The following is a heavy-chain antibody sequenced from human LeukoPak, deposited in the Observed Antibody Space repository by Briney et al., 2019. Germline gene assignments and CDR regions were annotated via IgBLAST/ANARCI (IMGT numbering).Heavy chain of an antibody. V-gene: IGHV3-43*01. D-gene: IGHD3-10*01. J-gene: IGHJ3*01. CDR3: GKGPRRCVGCDGFDF. CDR2: ITSDGGTK. CDR1: GFTFDEYT. Sequence: GGSLGLSCAASGFTFDEYTMHWVRQAPGKGLEWVSIITSDGGTKQYADSVKGRFTISRDNSKNSLYLQMNSLRTEDTALYYCGKGPRRCVGCDGFDFVGQGAKVTVSS.